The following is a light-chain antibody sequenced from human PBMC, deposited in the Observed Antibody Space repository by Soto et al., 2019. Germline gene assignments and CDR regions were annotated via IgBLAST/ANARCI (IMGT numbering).Light chain of an antibody. J-gene: IGKJ1*01. Sequence: EIVMTQSPVTLSVSPGERATLSCRASQSLGSNLAWYQQKPGQAPRLLIYGASTRATGVPARFSGSGSGTEFTLTVSSLQSEDFAVYYCHQYNNWPPGTFGQGTKVEIK. V-gene: IGKV3-15*01. CDR2: GAS. CDR1: QSLGSN. CDR3: HQYNNWPPGT.